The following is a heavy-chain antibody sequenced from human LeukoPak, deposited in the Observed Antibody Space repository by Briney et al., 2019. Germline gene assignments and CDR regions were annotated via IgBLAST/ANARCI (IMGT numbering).Heavy chain of an antibody. CDR3: ATQWERYSPPSDY. CDR2: ISGSGGST. J-gene: IGHJ4*02. D-gene: IGHD1-26*01. CDR1: GFTFSSYA. Sequence: AGESLRLSCAASGFTFSSYAMSWVRQAPGKGLEWVSAISGSGGSTYYADSVKGRFTISRDNSKNTLYLQMNSLRAEDTAVYYCATQWERYSPPSDYWGQGTLVTVSS. V-gene: IGHV3-23*01.